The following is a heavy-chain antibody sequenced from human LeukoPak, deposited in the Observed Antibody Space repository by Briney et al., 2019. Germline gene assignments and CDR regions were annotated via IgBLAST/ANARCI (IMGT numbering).Heavy chain of an antibody. CDR2: IYYSGST. D-gene: IGHD3-10*01. V-gene: IGHV4-30-4*01. J-gene: IGHJ4*02. CDR1: GGSISSGDYY. Sequence: PSETLSLTCTVSGGSISSGDYYWSWIRQPPGKGLEWIGYIYYSGSTYYNPSLKSRVTISVDTYKNQFSLKLSSVTAADTAVYYCAREWNGSGSPHLDYWGQGTLVTVSS. CDR3: AREWNGSGSPHLDY.